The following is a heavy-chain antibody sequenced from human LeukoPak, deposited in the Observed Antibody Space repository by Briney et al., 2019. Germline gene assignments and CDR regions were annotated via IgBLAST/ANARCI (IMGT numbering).Heavy chain of an antibody. V-gene: IGHV4-59*12. Sequence: PSETLSLTCNVSDDSINDYYWSWIRQSPGKGLEWIGAIYYTGSTKYTSSLKSRVTMSVDTSKNQFSLKLSSVTAADTAVYYCARSLRWLQQYYFDYWGQGTLVTVSS. J-gene: IGHJ4*02. CDR2: IYYTGST. CDR1: DDSINDYY. CDR3: ARSLRWLQQYYFDY. D-gene: IGHD5-24*01.